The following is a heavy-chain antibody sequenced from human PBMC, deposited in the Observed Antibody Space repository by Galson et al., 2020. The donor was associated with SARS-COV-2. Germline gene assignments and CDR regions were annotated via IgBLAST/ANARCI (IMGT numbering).Heavy chain of an antibody. CDR3: AREPREWLVINYYYMDG. D-gene: IGHD6-19*01. Sequence: SETLSLTCAVSGGSISSSNWWSWVRQPPGKGLEWIGEIYHSGSTNYNPSLKSRGTISVDKSKNQFSLKLSSVTAADTAVYYCAREPREWLVINYYYMDGWGKGTTVSVSS. J-gene: IGHJ6*03. CDR2: IYHSGST. V-gene: IGHV4-4*02. CDR1: GGSISSSNW.